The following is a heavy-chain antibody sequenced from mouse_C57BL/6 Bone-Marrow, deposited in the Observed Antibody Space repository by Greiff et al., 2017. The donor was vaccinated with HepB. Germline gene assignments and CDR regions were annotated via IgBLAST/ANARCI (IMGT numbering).Heavy chain of an antibody. Sequence: EVKLMESGGDLVKPGGSLKLSCAASGFTFSSYGMSWVRQTPDKRLEWVATISSGGSYTYYPDSVKGRFTISRDNAKNTLYLQMSSLKSEDTAMYYCARRITTVDGYFDVWGTGTTVTVSS. CDR2: ISSGGSYT. J-gene: IGHJ1*03. V-gene: IGHV5-6*02. CDR1: GFTFSSYG. D-gene: IGHD1-1*01. CDR3: ARRITTVDGYFDV.